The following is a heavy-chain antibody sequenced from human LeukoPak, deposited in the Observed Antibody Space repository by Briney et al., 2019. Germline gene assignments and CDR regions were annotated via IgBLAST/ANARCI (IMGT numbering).Heavy chain of an antibody. V-gene: IGHV4-4*07. D-gene: IGHD6-19*01. CDR3: ARDGSSGWYDYYYYMDV. CDR2: IYTSGST. J-gene: IGHJ6*03. Sequence: SETLSLTCTVSGGSISSYYWSWIRQPAGKGLEWIGRIYTSGSTNYNASLKSRVTMSVDTSKNQFSLKLSSVTAADTAVYYCARDGSSGWYDYYYYMDVWGKGTTVTISS. CDR1: GGSISSYY.